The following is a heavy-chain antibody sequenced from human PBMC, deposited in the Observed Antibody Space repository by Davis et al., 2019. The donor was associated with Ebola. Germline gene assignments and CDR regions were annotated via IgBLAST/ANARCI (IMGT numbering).Heavy chain of an antibody. CDR2: IDWDSGSI. Sequence: GGSLRLSCAASGFTFSSYEMNWVRQAPGKGLEWVSGIDWDSGSIGYADSVKGRFTISRDNAKNSLYLQVNSLRAEDTALYYCAKDQYYYGMDVWGQGTTVTVSS. V-gene: IGHV3-9*01. CDR1: GFTFSSYE. CDR3: AKDQYYYGMDV. J-gene: IGHJ6*02.